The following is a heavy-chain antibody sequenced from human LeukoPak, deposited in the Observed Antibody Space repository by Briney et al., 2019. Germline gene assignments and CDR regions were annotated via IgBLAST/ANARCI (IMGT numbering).Heavy chain of an antibody. D-gene: IGHD2/OR15-2a*01. CDR3: AWQTKFDFRRMDY. V-gene: IGHV3-15*01. J-gene: IGHJ4*02. CDR1: GFGFTAAW. Sequence: GSLRLSCAASGFGFTAAWMSWVRQAPGKGPEWVGRIKSKGGGETTDYAAPVKGRFTISRDDSKNTLYLQMDGLKTEDTAVYYCAWQTKFDFRRMDYWGLGTLVTVSS. CDR2: IKSKGGGETT.